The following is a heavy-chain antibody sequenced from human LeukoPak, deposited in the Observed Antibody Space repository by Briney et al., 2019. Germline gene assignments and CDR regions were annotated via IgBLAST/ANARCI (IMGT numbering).Heavy chain of an antibody. CDR2: ISGSGGNT. CDR1: GFTFSNYA. J-gene: IGHJ4*02. Sequence: GGSLRLSCPASGFTFSNYAMNWVRQAPGKGLEWVSAISGSGGNTYYSDSVKGRFTISRDNSKNTLYLQMNSLRAEDTAIYYCAKGPMGRGFDYWGEGTLVTVSS. CDR3: AKGPMGRGFDY. V-gene: IGHV3-23*01. D-gene: IGHD3-10*01.